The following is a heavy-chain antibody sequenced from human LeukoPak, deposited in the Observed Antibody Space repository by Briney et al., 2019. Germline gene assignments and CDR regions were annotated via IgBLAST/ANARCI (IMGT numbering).Heavy chain of an antibody. CDR3: AREWHHVFDY. CDR2: IYPRESP. Sequence: SETLCLTCTVSGGSISSYSWSWMRQPAGKGLEWIGRIYPRESPNYNPSLKSRVIMSVDKSKNQFSLKLRSVTAADTAVYYCAREWHHVFDYWGQGNLVTVTS. J-gene: IGHJ4*02. D-gene: IGHD5-12*01. V-gene: IGHV4-4*07. CDR1: GGSISSYS.